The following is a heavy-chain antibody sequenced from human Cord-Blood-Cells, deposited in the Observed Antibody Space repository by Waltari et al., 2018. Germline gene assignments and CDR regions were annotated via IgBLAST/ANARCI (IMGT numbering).Heavy chain of an antibody. CDR2: IGSISSYI. Sequence: EVQLVESGGGLVKPGGSLRLSCAASGCTFSSYSMHWVRQAPGRGLEWVASIGSISSYINYADSVKGRFTLSRDNAKNYLYLQMSSLRAEDTAVYYCASGVTPQLWWYFDLWGRGTLVTVSS. CDR3: ASGVTPQLWWYFDL. V-gene: IGHV3-21*01. D-gene: IGHD5-18*01. CDR1: GCTFSSYS. J-gene: IGHJ2*01.